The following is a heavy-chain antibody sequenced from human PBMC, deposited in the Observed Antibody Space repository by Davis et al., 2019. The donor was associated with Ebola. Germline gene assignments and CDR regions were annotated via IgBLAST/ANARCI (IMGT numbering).Heavy chain of an antibody. CDR1: GFTFDDYV. Sequence: PGGSLRLSCAASGFTFDDYVMFWVRQAPGKGVEWVSAISWNGGTITYGDSVKGRFTISRDNAKNSLYLQMNSLRNEDTALYYCAKEGRDSSGFYRWFDSWGQGTLVTVSS. J-gene: IGHJ5*01. CDR2: ISWNGGTI. V-gene: IGHV3-9*01. D-gene: IGHD3-22*01. CDR3: AKEGRDSSGFYRWFDS.